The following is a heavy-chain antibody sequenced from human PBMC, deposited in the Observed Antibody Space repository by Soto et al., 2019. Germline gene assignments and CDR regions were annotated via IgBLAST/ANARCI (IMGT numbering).Heavy chain of an antibody. J-gene: IGHJ3*02. V-gene: IGHV1-3*01. CDR2: INVANGNT. CDR3: ARDYDFVWGSHEDAFDI. Sequence: ASVKVSCKASGYTFTSYGISWVRQAPGQRLEWMGWINVANGNTEYSQKFQGRLTITGDTSASTAYMELSSLRSEDTAVYYCARDYDFVWGSHEDAFDIWGQGTMVTVSS. CDR1: GYTFTSYG. D-gene: IGHD3-16*01.